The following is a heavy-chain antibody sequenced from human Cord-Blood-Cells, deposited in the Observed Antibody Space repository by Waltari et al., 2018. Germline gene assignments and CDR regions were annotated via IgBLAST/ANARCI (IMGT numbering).Heavy chain of an antibody. D-gene: IGHD2-2*01. CDR1: LGPISSDSYS. Sequence: QLQLQAAGPGLVKPSESLSLTCTISLGPISSDSYSWGWLRQPPGKGLEWFGSIYYSGSTYYNPSLKTRVTIAVDTSKNQFSLKLSSVTAADTAVYYCATTSGTSCWFDYWGQGTLVTVSS. V-gene: IGHV4-39*01. CDR2: IYYSGST. J-gene: IGHJ4*02. CDR3: ATTSGTSCWFDY.